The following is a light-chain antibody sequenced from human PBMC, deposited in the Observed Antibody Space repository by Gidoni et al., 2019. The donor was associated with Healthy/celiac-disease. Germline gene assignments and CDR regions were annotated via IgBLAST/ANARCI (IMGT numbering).Light chain of an antibody. Sequence: DIVMTQSPDSLAVSLGERATINCQSSQSVLYSSNNQNYLAWYQQKPGQPPKLLIYWASTRESGVPDRFSGSGSGTDFTLTISSLQAEDVAVYYGQQYYSTPCSFGQGTKLEIK. CDR3: QQYYSTPCS. V-gene: IGKV4-1*01. CDR2: WAS. CDR1: QSVLYSSNNQNY. J-gene: IGKJ2*04.